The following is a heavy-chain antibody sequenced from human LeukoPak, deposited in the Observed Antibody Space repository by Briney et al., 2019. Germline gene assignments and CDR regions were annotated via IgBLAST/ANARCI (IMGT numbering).Heavy chain of an antibody. J-gene: IGHJ5*02. Sequence: SETLSLTCTVSGGSISSSSYYWGWIRQPPGKGLEWIGSIYYSGSTYYNPSLKSRVTISVDTSKNQFSLKLSSVTAADTAVYYCARERWGYCSGGSCYWNNNWFDPWGQGTLVTVSS. CDR3: ARERWGYCSGGSCYWNNNWFDP. CDR1: GGSISSSSYY. V-gene: IGHV4-39*07. CDR2: IYYSGST. D-gene: IGHD2-15*01.